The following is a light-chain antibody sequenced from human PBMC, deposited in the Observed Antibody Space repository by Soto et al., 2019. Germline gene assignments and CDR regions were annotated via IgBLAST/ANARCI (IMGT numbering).Light chain of an antibody. J-gene: IGKJ4*01. CDR2: AAS. CDR1: QDINNW. CDR3: QQANSFQLT. V-gene: IGKV1-12*01. Sequence: DIQMTQSPSSVSASVGDRVTITCRASQDINNWLAWYQQKPGKAPKLLIYAASTLLSGVPSRFSGSGSGTDFTLTISSLQPEDFATYSCQQANSFQLTFGGGTRVEIK.